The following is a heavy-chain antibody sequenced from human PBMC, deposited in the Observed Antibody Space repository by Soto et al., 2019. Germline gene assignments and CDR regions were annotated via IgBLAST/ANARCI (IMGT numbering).Heavy chain of an antibody. CDR1: GFSFSSFA. D-gene: IGHD2-8*01. CDR2: ISGSADST. Sequence: VQLLESGGGFIHPGGSLRLSCAASGFSFSSFAMNWVRQAPGKGLEWVSIISGSADSTFYADSVKGRFTISRDNSKSTRYLQINSLRAEDTAVYYCAKTRGAMIYAISVYGMDVLGQGTTVTVSS. J-gene: IGHJ6*02. V-gene: IGHV3-23*01. CDR3: AKTRGAMIYAISVYGMDV.